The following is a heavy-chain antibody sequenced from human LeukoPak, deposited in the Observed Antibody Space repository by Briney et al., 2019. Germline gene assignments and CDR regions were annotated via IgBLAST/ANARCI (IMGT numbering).Heavy chain of an antibody. Sequence: GGSLKISCKGSGYSFTSYWIGWVRQMPGKGLEWMGIIYPGDSDTRYSPSFQGQVTISADKSISTAYLQWSSLKASDTAMYYCARDSRSRSSSWINYYYYGMDVWGQGTTVTVSS. V-gene: IGHV5-51*01. J-gene: IGHJ6*02. CDR3: ARDSRSRSSSWINYYYYGMDV. CDR1: GYSFTSYW. D-gene: IGHD6-13*01. CDR2: IYPGDSDT.